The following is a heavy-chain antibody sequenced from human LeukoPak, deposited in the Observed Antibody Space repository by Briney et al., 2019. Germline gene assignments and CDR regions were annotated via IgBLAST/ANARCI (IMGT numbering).Heavy chain of an antibody. J-gene: IGHJ4*02. CDR2: TYYRSKWYY. Sequence: SQTLSLTCAISVHRVSSNSAAWSWVTQSPSRGLEWRGRTYYRSKWYYDYAVSVKSGITINPDTSKNRFSLQRNSVTPEDTAVYYCAKGATAYFDYWGQGTLVTVSS. D-gene: IGHD5-12*01. V-gene: IGHV6-1*01. CDR3: AKGATAYFDY. CDR1: VHRVSSNSAA.